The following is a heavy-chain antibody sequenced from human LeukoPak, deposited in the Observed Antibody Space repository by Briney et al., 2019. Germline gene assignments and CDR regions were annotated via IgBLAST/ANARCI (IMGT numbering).Heavy chain of an antibody. CDR2: ISYSGNT. V-gene: IGHV4-59*01. CDR3: ARDRESFDFWSGYYF. CDR1: GVSITNYY. Sequence: SETLSLTCTVSGVSITNYYWSWIRQPPGKGLEWIGYISYSGNTKYNPSLKSRVTMSVDSSKNQFSLKLSSVTAADTAVYYCARDRESFDFWSGYYFWGQGTLVTVSS. D-gene: IGHD3-3*01. J-gene: IGHJ4*02.